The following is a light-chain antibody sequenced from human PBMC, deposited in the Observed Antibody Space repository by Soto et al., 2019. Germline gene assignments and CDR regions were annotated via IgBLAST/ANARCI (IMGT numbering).Light chain of an antibody. CDR1: QSINTY. CDR2: AAS. J-gene: IGKJ4*01. CDR3: QQSSSTPFT. Sequence: DIQLTQSPSSLSASVGDRITITCRASQSINTYLHWYQQNPGEAPKLLIYAASSLQSGVPSRFSGSRSGTDFTLTISSLQPEDSATYYCQQSSSTPFTCGGGTTVEIK. V-gene: IGKV1-39*01.